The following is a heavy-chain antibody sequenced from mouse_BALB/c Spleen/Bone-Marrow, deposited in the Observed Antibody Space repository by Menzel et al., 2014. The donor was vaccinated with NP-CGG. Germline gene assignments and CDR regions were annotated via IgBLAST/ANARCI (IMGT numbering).Heavy chain of an antibody. CDR2: IWAGGSM. J-gene: IGHJ4*01. Sequence: QVQLKDSGPGLVAPSQSLSITCTVSEFSLSSYGVHWVRQPPGKGLEWLGVIWAGGSMIYNSALMSRLSISKDNSKSQVFIKMKSLQNDDTAMYYCAREGRGNYGSSGYAMDYWGQGTSVTVSS. CDR1: EFSLSSYG. V-gene: IGHV2-9*02. CDR3: AREGRGNYGSSGYAMDY. D-gene: IGHD1-1*01.